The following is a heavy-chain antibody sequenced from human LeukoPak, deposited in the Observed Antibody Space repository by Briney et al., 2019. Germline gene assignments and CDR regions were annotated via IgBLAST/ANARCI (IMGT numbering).Heavy chain of an antibody. CDR1: GGSFSGYY. CDR3: ARALRYSYGYIY. J-gene: IGHJ4*02. D-gene: IGHD5-18*01. V-gene: IGHV4-34*01. CDR2: INHSGYT. Sequence: ETEGLICGVYGGSFSGYYYSWISQPPGKGLEWIGEINHSGYTNYNPSLKSRVTISVDTSKNHFSLKLGSVTAADTAVYYCARALRYSYGYIYWGQGALFSASS.